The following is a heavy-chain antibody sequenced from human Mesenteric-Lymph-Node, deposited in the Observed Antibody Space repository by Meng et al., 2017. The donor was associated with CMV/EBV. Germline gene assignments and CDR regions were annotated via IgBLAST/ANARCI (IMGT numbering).Heavy chain of an antibody. V-gene: IGHV1-18*01. CDR1: GYIFTSYG. D-gene: IGHD2-8*02. CDR3: ARTGGKYDY. CDR2: ISTYTGNT. Sequence: VSCKASGYIFTSYGIVSVRQAPRLGLEWMGWISTYTGNTNYARELQDRVTMTTDTSTNTVYMELRSLRSDDTAMYYCARTGGKYDYWGQGTLVTVSS. J-gene: IGHJ4*02.